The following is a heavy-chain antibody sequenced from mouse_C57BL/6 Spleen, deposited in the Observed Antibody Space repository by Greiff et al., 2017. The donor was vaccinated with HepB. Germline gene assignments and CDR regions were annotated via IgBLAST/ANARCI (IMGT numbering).Heavy chain of an antibody. J-gene: IGHJ4*01. CDR1: GYTFTSYD. CDR2: IYPRDGST. V-gene: IGHV1-85*01. D-gene: IGHD1-1*01. Sequence: QVHVKQSGPELVKPGASVKLSCKASGYTFTSYDINWVKQRPGQGLEWIGWIYPRDGSTKYNEKFKGKATLTVDTSSSTAYMELHSLTSEDSAVYFCARGRFTNGSSYRYYAMDYWGQGTSVTVSS. CDR3: ARGRFTNGSSYRYYAMDY.